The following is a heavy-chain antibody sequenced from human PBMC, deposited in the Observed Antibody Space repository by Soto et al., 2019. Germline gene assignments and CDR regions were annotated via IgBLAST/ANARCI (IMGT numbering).Heavy chain of an antibody. CDR3: ARSGSIFVRGKYYFDY. J-gene: IGHJ4*02. D-gene: IGHD3-9*01. V-gene: IGHV4-34*01. CDR2: INHSGST. CDR1: GGSFSGYY. Sequence: KPSETLSLTCAVYGGSFSGYYWSWIRQPPGKGLEWIGEINHSGSTNYNPSLKSRVTISVDTSKNQFSLKLSSVAAADTAVYYCARSGSIFVRGKYYFDYWGRGTLVTVSS.